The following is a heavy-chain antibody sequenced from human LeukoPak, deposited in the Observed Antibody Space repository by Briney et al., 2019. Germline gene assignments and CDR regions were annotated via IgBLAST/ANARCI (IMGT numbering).Heavy chain of an antibody. CDR2: INQDGSEE. CDR3: VRDGGVSGYDLLDY. Sequence: GGSLRLSCAVSGFRLSDYYMTWVRQAPGRGLEWVAHINQDGSEEHYMDSAKARFTISRDNAKNSLSLQMNSLRAEDTAVYYCVRDGGVSGYDLLDYWGQGALVTVSS. CDR1: GFRLSDYY. D-gene: IGHD5-12*01. J-gene: IGHJ4*02. V-gene: IGHV3-7*01.